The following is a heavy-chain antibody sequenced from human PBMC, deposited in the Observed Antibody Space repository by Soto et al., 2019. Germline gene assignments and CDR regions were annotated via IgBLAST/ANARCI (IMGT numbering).Heavy chain of an antibody. D-gene: IGHD6-6*01. CDR3: ARLNEQQLARASFGDAFDI. V-gene: IGHV4-59*01. CDR1: GGSISSYY. Sequence: SETLSLTCTVSGGSISSYYWSWIRQPPGKGLEWIGYIYYSGSTNYNPSLKSRVTISVDTSKNQFSLKLSSVTAADTAVYSCARLNEQQLARASFGDAFDIWGQGTMVTVSS. J-gene: IGHJ3*02. CDR2: IYYSGST.